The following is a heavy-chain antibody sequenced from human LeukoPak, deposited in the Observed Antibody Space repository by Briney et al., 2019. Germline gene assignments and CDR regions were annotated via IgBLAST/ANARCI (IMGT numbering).Heavy chain of an antibody. CDR3: ARQLRDSSGWYLNWFDP. CDR1: GGSISSYY. J-gene: IGHJ5*02. D-gene: IGHD6-19*01. Sequence: SETLSLTCTVSGGSISSYYWSWIRQPAGKGLEWIGRIYTSGSTNYNPSLKSRVTMSVDTSKNQFSLKLSSVTAADTAVYYCARQLRDSSGWYLNWFDPWGQGTLVTVSS. CDR2: IYTSGST. V-gene: IGHV4-4*07.